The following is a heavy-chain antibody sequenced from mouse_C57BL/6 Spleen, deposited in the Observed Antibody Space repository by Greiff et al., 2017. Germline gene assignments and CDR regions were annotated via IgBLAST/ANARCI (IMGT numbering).Heavy chain of an antibody. CDR1: GFTFSNYW. Sequence: EVKLMESGGGLVQPGGSMKLSCVASGFTFSNYWMNWVRQSPEKGLEWVAQIRLKSDNYATHYAESVKGRFTISRDDSKSSVYLQMNNLRAEDTGIYYCTGGSYLLYYFDYWGQGTTLTVSS. V-gene: IGHV6-3*01. CDR3: TGGSYLLYYFDY. J-gene: IGHJ2*01. CDR2: IRLKSDNYAT. D-gene: IGHD5-5*01.